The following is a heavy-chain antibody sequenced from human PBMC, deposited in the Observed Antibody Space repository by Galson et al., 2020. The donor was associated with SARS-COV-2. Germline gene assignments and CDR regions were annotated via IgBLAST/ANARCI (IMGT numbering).Heavy chain of an antibody. CDR2: ISWNSAAI. CDR3: AKGSDVGTNY. V-gene: IGHV3-9*01. CDR1: GFIFEDYA. J-gene: IGHJ4*02. D-gene: IGHD2-15*01. Sequence: GGSLRLSCAASGFIFEDYAMHWVRQAPGKGLEWVSSISWNSAAIGYVDSVKGRFTISRDNAKKSLYLQMNSLRPGDTALYYCAKGSDVGTNYWGQGALVAVSS.